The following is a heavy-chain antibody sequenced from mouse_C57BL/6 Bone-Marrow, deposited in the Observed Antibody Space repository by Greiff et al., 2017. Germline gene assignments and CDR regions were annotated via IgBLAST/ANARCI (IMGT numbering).Heavy chain of an antibody. Sequence: EVKLVESGGGLVKPGGSLKLSCAASGFTFSSYAMSWVRQTPEKRLEWVATISDGGSYTYYPDNVKGRFTISRDNAKNNLYLQMSHLKSEDTAMYYCARGGNYVDYAMDYWGQGTSVTVPS. CDR3: ARGGNYVDYAMDY. J-gene: IGHJ4*01. D-gene: IGHD2-1*01. CDR1: GFTFSSYA. V-gene: IGHV5-4*03. CDR2: ISDGGSYT.